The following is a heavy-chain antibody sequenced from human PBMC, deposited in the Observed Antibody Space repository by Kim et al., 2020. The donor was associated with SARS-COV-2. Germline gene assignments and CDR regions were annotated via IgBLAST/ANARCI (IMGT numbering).Heavy chain of an antibody. V-gene: IGHV4-39*01. CDR1: GGSISSSSYY. CDR3: ATPMMTEDYYGSGKHTDY. Sequence: SETLSLTCTVSGGSISSSSYYWGWIRQPPGKGLEWIGSIYYSGSTYYNPSLKSRVTISVDTSKNQFSLKLSSVTAADTAVYYCATPMMTEDYYGSGKHTDYWGQGTLVTVSS. D-gene: IGHD3-10*01. CDR2: IYYSGST. J-gene: IGHJ4*02.